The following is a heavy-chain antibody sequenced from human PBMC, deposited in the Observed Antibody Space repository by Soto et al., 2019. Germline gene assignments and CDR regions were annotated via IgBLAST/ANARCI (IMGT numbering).Heavy chain of an antibody. J-gene: IGHJ6*03. CDR1: GLTFSSYG. V-gene: IGHV3-30*18. CDR3: AKATRVTYCSGGSCNYFYYMDV. D-gene: IGHD2-15*01. Sequence: QVQLVESGGGVVQPGRSLRLSCAASGLTFSSYGMHWVRQAPGKGLEWVAVISYDGSDKYYADSVKGRFTISSDNSKNALYLQMNSLGAEDKGVYFCAKATRVTYCSGGSCNYFYYMDVWGKGTTVTVSS. CDR2: ISYDGSDK.